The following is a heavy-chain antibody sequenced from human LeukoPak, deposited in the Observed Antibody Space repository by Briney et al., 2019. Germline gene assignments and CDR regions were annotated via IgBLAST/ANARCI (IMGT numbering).Heavy chain of an antibody. Sequence: PGGSLRLSCAASGFTFTNDFMTWVRQAPGKGLEWVANMKVDGSDIHYVDSVKGRFTISSDNARNSLYLQMNSLRAEDTAVYYCARDGYSSSWYDFDYWGQGTLVTVSS. J-gene: IGHJ4*02. V-gene: IGHV3-7*01. CDR3: ARDGYSSSWYDFDY. D-gene: IGHD6-13*01. CDR1: GFTFTNDF. CDR2: MKVDGSDI.